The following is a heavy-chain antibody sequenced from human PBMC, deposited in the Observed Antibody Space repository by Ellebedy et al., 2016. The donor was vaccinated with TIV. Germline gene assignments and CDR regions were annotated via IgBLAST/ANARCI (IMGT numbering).Heavy chain of an antibody. V-gene: IGHV4-39*07. CDR3: ARGGEYQPPLPRYNYYMDV. Sequence: SETLSLTXTVSGGSISSSSYYWGWIRQPPGKGLEWIGSIFYSGSTNYNPSLKSRVTISGDASKNQVSLELTSVTAADTAVYYCARGGEYQPPLPRYNYYMDVWGTGTTVTVSS. D-gene: IGHD2-2*01. CDR1: GGSISSSSYY. J-gene: IGHJ6*03. CDR2: IFYSGST.